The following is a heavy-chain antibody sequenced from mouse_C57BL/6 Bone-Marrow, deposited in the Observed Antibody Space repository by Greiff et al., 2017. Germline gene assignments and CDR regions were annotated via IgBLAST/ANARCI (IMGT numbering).Heavy chain of an antibody. CDR2: IYPGGGDT. V-gene: IGHV1-63*01. CDR3: GRSRRWDRYLDG. CDR1: GYTFTNYW. Sequence: QVQLQQSGAELVRPGTSVKMSCKASGYTFTNYWIGWAKQRPGQGLEWIGDIYPGGGDTNYNEKFKGKATLTADKSSSTAYMQLSSLTSEDSAIFYCGRSRRWDRYLDGWGKGTTVTVSS. D-gene: IGHD4-1*01. J-gene: IGHJ1*03.